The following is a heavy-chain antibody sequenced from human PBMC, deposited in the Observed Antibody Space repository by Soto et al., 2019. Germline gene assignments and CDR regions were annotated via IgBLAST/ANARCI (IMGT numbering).Heavy chain of an antibody. Sequence: QVQLQESGPGLVKPSETLSLTCTVSGGSISSYYWSWIRQPPGKGLEWIGYIYYSGSTNYNPSLKSRVTISVDTSKNQRTLKLSSVTAADTAVYYCARRCGYAFETGGRGAMGTVSS. CDR2: IYYSGST. J-gene: IGHJ3*02. CDR3: ARRCGYAFET. V-gene: IGHV4-59*08. D-gene: IGHD5-12*01. CDR1: GGSISSYY.